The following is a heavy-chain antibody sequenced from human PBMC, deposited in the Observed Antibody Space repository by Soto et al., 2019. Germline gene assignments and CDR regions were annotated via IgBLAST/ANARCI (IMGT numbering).Heavy chain of an antibody. Sequence: SETLSLTCTVSGGSISSYYWSWIRQTPGKGLEWIGYIYYSGNTNYNPSLKSRVTISVDTSKNQFSLKLSSVTAADTAVCYCARDLGYCSTTICHPWFDPWGQGTLVTVS. J-gene: IGHJ5*02. D-gene: IGHD2-2*01. CDR1: GGSISSYY. CDR3: ARDLGYCSTTICHPWFDP. V-gene: IGHV4-59*01. CDR2: IYYSGNT.